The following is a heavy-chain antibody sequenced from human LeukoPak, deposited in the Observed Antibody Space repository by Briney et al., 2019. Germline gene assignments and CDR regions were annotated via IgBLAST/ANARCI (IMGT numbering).Heavy chain of an antibody. V-gene: IGHV4-59*01. J-gene: IGHJ6*03. CDR2: IYYSGST. Sequence: SETLSLTCTVSGGSISSYYWSWIRQPPGKGLEWIGYIYYSGSTNYNPSLKSRVTISVDTSKNQFSLKLSSVTAADTAVYYCARDGIAVAGPYMDVWGKGTTVTVSS. CDR1: GGSISSYY. D-gene: IGHD6-19*01. CDR3: ARDGIAVAGPYMDV.